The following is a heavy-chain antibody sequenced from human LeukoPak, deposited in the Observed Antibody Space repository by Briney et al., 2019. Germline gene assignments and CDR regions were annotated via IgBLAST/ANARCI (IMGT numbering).Heavy chain of an antibody. J-gene: IGHJ4*02. CDR3: ATVAGDY. D-gene: IGHD6-19*01. V-gene: IGHV3-74*01. Sequence: PGGSLRPSCAASGFTFSSYWMHWVRHAPGKGLVWVSRINSDGSSTSYADSVKGRFTISRDNATNTPYLQMNSLRAEDTAVYYCATVAGDYWGQGTLVTVSS. CDR1: GFTFSSYW. CDR2: INSDGSST.